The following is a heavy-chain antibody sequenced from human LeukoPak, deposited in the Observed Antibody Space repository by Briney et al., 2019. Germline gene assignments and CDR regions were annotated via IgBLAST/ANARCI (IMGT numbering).Heavy chain of an antibody. CDR2: ISAYNGNT. D-gene: IGHD4-17*01. CDR1: GYTFTSYG. CDR3: ARGGNYGDYEPLPFDY. V-gene: IGHV1-18*01. Sequence: GASVKVSCKASGYTFTSYGISWVRQAPGQGLEWMGWISAYNGNTNYAQKLQGRVTMTTDTSTSTAYMELRSLRSDDTAVYYCARGGNYGDYEPLPFDYWGQGTLVTVSS. J-gene: IGHJ4*02.